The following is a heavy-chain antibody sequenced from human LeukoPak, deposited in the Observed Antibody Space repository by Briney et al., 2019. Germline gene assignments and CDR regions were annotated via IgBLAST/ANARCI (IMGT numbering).Heavy chain of an antibody. D-gene: IGHD3-3*01. CDR1: GFPFHKHC. CDR3: ARDRAWNYFDY. CDR2: ISNDGSRK. J-gene: IGHJ4*02. V-gene: IGHV3-30*03. Sequence: GSPRLLCSTSGFPFHKHCLHWVRQAPGQGLGWVAIISNDGSRKYYAHSVEGRFTISRDNSKNTLYLQMDSLRAEDTAVYYCARDRAWNYFDYWGQGTLVTVSS.